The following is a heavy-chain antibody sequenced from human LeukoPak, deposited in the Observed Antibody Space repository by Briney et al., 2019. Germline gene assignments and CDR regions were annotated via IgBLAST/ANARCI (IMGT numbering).Heavy chain of an antibody. V-gene: IGHV5-51*01. D-gene: IGHD3-10*01. Sequence: PGESLKISCKGSGYSFTSYWIGWVRQMPGKGLEWMGIIYPGDSDTRYSPSFQGQVTISADKSISTAYLQWSSLKASDTAIYYCARQLYYYGSGSILFDYWGQGTLVTVSS. J-gene: IGHJ4*02. CDR2: IYPGDSDT. CDR3: ARQLYYYGSGSILFDY. CDR1: GYSFTSYW.